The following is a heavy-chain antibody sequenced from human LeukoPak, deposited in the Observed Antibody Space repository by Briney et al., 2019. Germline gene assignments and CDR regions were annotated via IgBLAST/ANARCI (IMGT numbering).Heavy chain of an antibody. Sequence: GASVKVSCKASGYTFTGYYMHWVRQAPGQGLEWMGWINPNSGGTNYAQKFQGRVTMTRDTSISTAYMELSRLRSDDTAVYYCAKDRVSSGWLRSGYWGQGTLVTVSS. CDR2: INPNSGGT. J-gene: IGHJ4*02. D-gene: IGHD6-19*01. V-gene: IGHV1-2*02. CDR1: GYTFTGYY. CDR3: AKDRVSSGWLRSGY.